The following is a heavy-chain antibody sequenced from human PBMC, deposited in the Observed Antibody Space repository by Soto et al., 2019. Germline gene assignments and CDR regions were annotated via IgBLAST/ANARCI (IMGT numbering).Heavy chain of an antibody. Sequence: QVQVVQSGVEVRRPGSSVKVSCKASGDTFKNCVISWVRQAPGQGLEWMGGIIPLFGTTDFAQRFQGRLTITADESTTTAYMELSRLRSEHTATYYCAAELGFGKLSVVWWQGTTVIVSS. CDR3: AAELGFGKLSVV. CDR1: GDTFKNCV. CDR2: IIPLFGTT. D-gene: IGHD3-10*01. V-gene: IGHV1-69*01. J-gene: IGHJ6*01.